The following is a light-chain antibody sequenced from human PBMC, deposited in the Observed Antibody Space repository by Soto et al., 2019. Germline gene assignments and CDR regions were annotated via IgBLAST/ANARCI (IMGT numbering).Light chain of an antibody. CDR2: GAS. CDR1: QSVSSN. J-gene: IGKJ2*01. Sequence: EIVMTQSPATLSVSPGERATLSCRASQSVSSNLAWYQQKPGQAPRLLIYGASTRATGIPARFSGSGSGTEFTLTISSLQSEDFAVYYCQQYNNWAPQNFGQGTKLEIK. V-gene: IGKV3-15*01. CDR3: QQYNNWAPQN.